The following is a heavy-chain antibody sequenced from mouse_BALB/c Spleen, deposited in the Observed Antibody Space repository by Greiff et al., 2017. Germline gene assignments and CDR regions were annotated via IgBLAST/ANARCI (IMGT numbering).Heavy chain of an antibody. V-gene: IGHV5-12-1*01. CDR2: ISSGGGST. J-gene: IGHJ2*01. CDR3: ARRHPAPFDY. Sequence: EVHLVESGGGLVKPGGSLKLSCAASGFAFSSYDMSWVRQTPEKRLEWVAYISSGGGSTYYPDTVKGRFTISRDNAKNTLYLQMSRLKSEDTAMYYCARRHPAPFDYWGQGTTLTVSS. CDR1: GFAFSSYD.